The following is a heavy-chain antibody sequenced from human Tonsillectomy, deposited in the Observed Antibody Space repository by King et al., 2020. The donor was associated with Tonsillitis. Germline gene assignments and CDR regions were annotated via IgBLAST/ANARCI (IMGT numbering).Heavy chain of an antibody. Sequence: EWQLVESGGGLIQPGGSLRLSCAASGFTVSSNYMNWVRQAPGKGLEWVSLIYSGGTTYYADSVKGRFTVSRDNSKNTVYLQMNSLRSEDTAVYYCARDQTGLAVDGVYYYYGMDVWGQGTTVTVSS. D-gene: IGHD6-19*01. V-gene: IGHV3-53*01. J-gene: IGHJ6*02. CDR3: ARDQTGLAVDGVYYYYGMDV. CDR2: IYSGGTT. CDR1: GFTVSSNY.